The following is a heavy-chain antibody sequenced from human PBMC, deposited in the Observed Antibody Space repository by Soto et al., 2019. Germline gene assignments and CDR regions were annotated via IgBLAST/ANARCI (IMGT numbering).Heavy chain of an antibody. CDR2: IYYSGST. CDR3: ATSCSGRRCSGGDAFDI. CDR1: GGSISSYY. V-gene: IGHV4-59*01. Sequence: SETLSLTCTVSGGSISSYYWSWIRQPPGKGLEWIGYIYYSGSTNYNPSLKSRVTISVDTSKNQFSLKLSSVTAADTAVYYCATSCSGRRCSGGDAFDIWGQGTMVTVSS. J-gene: IGHJ3*02. D-gene: IGHD2-15*01.